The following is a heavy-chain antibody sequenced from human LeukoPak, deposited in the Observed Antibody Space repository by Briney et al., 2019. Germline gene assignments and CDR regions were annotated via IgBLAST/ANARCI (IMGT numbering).Heavy chain of an antibody. V-gene: IGHV1-18*01. CDR1: GYTFTSYG. CDR3: ASPQDPYCSSWYPCWY. D-gene: IGHD6-13*01. Sequence: ASVKVSCKASGYTFTSYGISWVRQAPGQGLEWMGWISAYNGNTNYAQKLQGRVTITTDESTSTAYMELSSLRSEDTAVYYCASPQDPYCSSWYPCWYWGQGTLVTVSS. CDR2: ISAYNGNT. J-gene: IGHJ4*02.